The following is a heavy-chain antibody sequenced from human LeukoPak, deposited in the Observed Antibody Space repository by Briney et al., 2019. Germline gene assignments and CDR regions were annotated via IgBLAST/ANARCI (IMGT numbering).Heavy chain of an antibody. Sequence: GGSLRLSCAVSGFTFSGFWMSWSRQAPGKGLEWVASINSDGSEGYHADVVKGRFTISRDNAKNSLYLQINSLRAEDTAVYYCARSSYSSSSSVWGQGTMVTVSS. CDR3: ARSSYSSSSSV. V-gene: IGHV3-7*03. CDR1: GFTFSGFW. J-gene: IGHJ3*01. D-gene: IGHD6-6*01. CDR2: INSDGSEG.